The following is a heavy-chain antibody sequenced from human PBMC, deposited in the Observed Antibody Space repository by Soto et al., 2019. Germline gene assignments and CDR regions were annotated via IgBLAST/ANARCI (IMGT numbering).Heavy chain of an antibody. Sequence: LSLTCAVYGGSFSGYYWSWIRQPPGKGLEWIGEINHSGSTNYNPSLKSRVTISVDTSKNQFSLKLSSVTAADTAVYYCARGLWGRYYYGMDVLGQGTTVTVAS. CDR2: INHSGST. CDR1: GGSFSGYY. V-gene: IGHV4-34*01. CDR3: ARGLWGRYYYGMDV. J-gene: IGHJ6*02. D-gene: IGHD3-16*01.